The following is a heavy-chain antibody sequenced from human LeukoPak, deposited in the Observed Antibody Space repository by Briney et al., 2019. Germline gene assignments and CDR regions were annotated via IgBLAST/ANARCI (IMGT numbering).Heavy chain of an antibody. CDR1: GVSISSYY. CDR3: ASSSAMVTHSFDF. J-gene: IGHJ4*02. V-gene: IGHV4-59*08. Sequence: AETLSLTCAASGVSISSYYWSWIRQPPGEGLEWVGFIYYSGSTNQNPSLKSRVTMSVDTSKNQLFLSVSSVTGGDTAVYFCASSSAMVTHSFDFWGQGTLVTVSS. D-gene: IGHD5-18*01. CDR2: IYYSGST.